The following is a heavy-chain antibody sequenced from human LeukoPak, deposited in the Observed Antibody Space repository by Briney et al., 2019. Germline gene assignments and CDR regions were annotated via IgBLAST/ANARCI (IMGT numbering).Heavy chain of an antibody. V-gene: IGHV4-34*01. CDR2: INHSGNT. Sequence: PSETLSLTCAVYGGSFRGYYWSWFRQPPGKGLEWIGEINHSGNTNYNPSLKSRVTTSVDTSKNQFALKLSSVTAADTAVYYCARRKLRSVSFDPWGQGTLVTVSS. D-gene: IGHD3-3*01. J-gene: IGHJ5*02. CDR3: ARRKLRSVSFDP. CDR1: GGSFRGYY.